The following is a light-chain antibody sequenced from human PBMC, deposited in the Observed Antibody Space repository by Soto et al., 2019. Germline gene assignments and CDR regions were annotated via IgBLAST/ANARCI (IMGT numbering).Light chain of an antibody. V-gene: IGKV1-27*01. CDR3: QKFNTAPLT. CDR1: QDISVY. CDR2: SAS. Sequence: DIQMTQSPSSLSASVGDRVTITCRASQDISVYLAWYQQKPGKVPKLLIYSASTLQSGGPSRFSGSGSGTDFTLTISSLQPEDVATYYCQKFNTAPLTFGQGTRLEIK. J-gene: IGKJ5*01.